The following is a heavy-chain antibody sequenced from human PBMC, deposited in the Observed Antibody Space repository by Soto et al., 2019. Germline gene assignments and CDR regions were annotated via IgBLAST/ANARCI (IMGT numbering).Heavy chain of an antibody. CDR1: GGSTTSDY. V-gene: IGHV4-59*12. D-gene: IGHD3-22*01. Sequence: SETLSLTCTVSGGSTTSDYWSWIRQPPGKGLEWLGYIFHSLGAKYNPSLGSRGTISLDTSKNQFSLKLSSVTAADTAVYYCARGPVVVITGWHWFDPWGQGTLVTVSS. CDR2: IFHSLGA. J-gene: IGHJ5*02. CDR3: ARGPVVVITGWHWFDP.